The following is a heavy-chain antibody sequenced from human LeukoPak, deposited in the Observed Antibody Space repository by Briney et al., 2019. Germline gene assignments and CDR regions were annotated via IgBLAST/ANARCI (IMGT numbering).Heavy chain of an antibody. J-gene: IGHJ5*02. CDR3: ARSDNWNYSFWFDP. Sequence: KPSETLSLTCTVSGGSISSSSYYLGWIPPPPGKGLEWIGSIYYSGSTYYNPSLKSRVTISVDTSKNQFSLKLSSVTAADTAVYYCARSDNWNYSFWFDPWGQGTLVTVSS. D-gene: IGHD1-7*01. CDR2: IYYSGST. V-gene: IGHV4-39*01. CDR1: GGSISSSSYY.